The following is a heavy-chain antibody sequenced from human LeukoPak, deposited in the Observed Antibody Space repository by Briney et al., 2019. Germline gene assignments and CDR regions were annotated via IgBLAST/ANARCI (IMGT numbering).Heavy chain of an antibody. CDR2: MKQDGSER. V-gene: IGHV3-7*01. CDR3: ARYLDFRADYYFDY. CDR1: GFIFSSYW. J-gene: IGHJ4*02. Sequence: PAGGSLRLSCAGSGFIFSSYWMTWVRQAPGKGLEWVANMKQDGSERYYVDSVKGRFTISRDNAKSSLYLQMNSLRVEDTAVYYCARYLDFRADYYFDYWGQGTLVTVSS. D-gene: IGHD3/OR15-3a*01.